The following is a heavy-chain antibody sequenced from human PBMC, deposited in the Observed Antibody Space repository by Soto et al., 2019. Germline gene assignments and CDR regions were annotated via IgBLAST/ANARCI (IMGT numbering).Heavy chain of an antibody. Sequence: EVQLLESGGGLVQPGGSLRLPCAASGFTFSSYAMSWVRQAPGKGLEWVSAISGSGGSTYYRDSVKGRFTISRDNSKNTLYLQMNSLRAEDTAVYYCAKDGSSSWNYYYDYMDVWGKGTTVTVSS. CDR3: AKDGSSSWNYYYDYMDV. V-gene: IGHV3-23*01. D-gene: IGHD6-13*01. CDR1: GFTFSSYA. CDR2: ISGSGGST. J-gene: IGHJ6*03.